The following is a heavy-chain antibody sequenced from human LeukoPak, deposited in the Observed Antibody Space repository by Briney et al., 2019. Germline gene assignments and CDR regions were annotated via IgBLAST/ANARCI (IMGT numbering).Heavy chain of an antibody. D-gene: IGHD2-21*02. Sequence: GASVKVSCKASGYTFTNYGISWVRQAPGQGREWMGWISAYNGNTNYAQKLQDRVTMTTDTSTSTAYMEVRSLRSDDTAVYYCARGAYCGGDCYQRSLDYWGQGALVTVSS. J-gene: IGHJ4*02. CDR3: ARGAYCGGDCYQRSLDY. CDR1: GYTFTNYG. CDR2: ISAYNGNT. V-gene: IGHV1-18*01.